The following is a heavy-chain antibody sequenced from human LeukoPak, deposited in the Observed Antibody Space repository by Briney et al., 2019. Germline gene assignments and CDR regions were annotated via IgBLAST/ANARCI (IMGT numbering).Heavy chain of an antibody. CDR3: ARDFGPVNWFDP. CDR2: ISSSSSYI. Sequence: GGSLRLSCAASGFTFSSYSMNWVRQAPGEGLEWVSSISSSSSYIYYADSVKGRFTISRDNAKNSLYLQMNSLRAEDTAVYYCARDFGPVNWFDPWGQGTLVTVSS. V-gene: IGHV3-21*01. D-gene: IGHD3-10*01. CDR1: GFTFSSYS. J-gene: IGHJ5*02.